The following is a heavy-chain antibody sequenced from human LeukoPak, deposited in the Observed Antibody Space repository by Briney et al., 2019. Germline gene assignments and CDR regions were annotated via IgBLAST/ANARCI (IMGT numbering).Heavy chain of an antibody. Sequence: GGSLRLSCAASGFTFNTYSMNWVRQAPGKGLEWVSSISSSSTYISHADSVKGRFTISRDNAKNSLYLQMNSLRAEDTAVYYCAKLGWLVPSHFDYWGQGTLVTVSS. J-gene: IGHJ4*02. CDR1: GFTFNTYS. V-gene: IGHV3-21*04. CDR2: ISSSSTYI. CDR3: AKLGWLVPSHFDY. D-gene: IGHD6-19*01.